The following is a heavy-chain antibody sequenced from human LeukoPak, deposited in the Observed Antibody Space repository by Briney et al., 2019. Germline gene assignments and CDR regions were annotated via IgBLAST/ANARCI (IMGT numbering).Heavy chain of an antibody. CDR3: ARVPLYNWNDGTDP. V-gene: IGHV3-21*01. CDR2: ISSSSSYI. CDR1: GFTFSSYS. D-gene: IGHD1-1*01. Sequence: GGSLRLSCAASGFTFSSYSMNWVRQAPGKGLEWVSSISSSSSYIYYADSVKGRFTISRDNAKNSLYLQMNSLRAEDTAVYYCARVPLYNWNDGTDPWGQGTLVTVSS. J-gene: IGHJ5*02.